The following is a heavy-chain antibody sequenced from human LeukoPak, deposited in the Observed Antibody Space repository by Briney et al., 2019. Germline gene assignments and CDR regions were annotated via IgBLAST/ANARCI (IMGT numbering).Heavy chain of an antibody. CDR3: ASATDTAMVDAVDI. J-gene: IGHJ3*02. Sequence: PSETLSLTCALSGGSFSGYYWSWIRQPPGKGLERVWEINHSGSTNYNPYLKSRVTISVDTSTNKIPFSLSSVTAADTAVYYCASATDTAMVDAVDIWGQGTMVTVSS. D-gene: IGHD5-18*01. CDR1: GGSFSGYY. V-gene: IGHV4-34*01. CDR2: INHSGST.